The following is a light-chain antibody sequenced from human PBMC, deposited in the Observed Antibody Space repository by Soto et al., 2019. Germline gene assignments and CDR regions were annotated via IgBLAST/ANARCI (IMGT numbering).Light chain of an antibody. CDR2: DAS. CDR3: QQYNSYSPET. V-gene: IGKV1-5*01. J-gene: IGKJ1*01. CDR1: QSISSY. Sequence: DIQMTQSPSSLSASVGDRVTITFRASQSISSYLNWYQQKPGKAPKLLIYDASSLESGVPSRFSGSGSGTEFTLTISSLQPDDFATYYCQQYNSYSPETFGQGTKVDI.